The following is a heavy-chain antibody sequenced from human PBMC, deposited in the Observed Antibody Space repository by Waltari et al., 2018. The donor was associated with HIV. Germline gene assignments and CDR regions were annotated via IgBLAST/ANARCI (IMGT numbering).Heavy chain of an antibody. V-gene: IGHV1-2*02. J-gene: IGHJ5*02. CDR3: ARVFRGTVNYFDSRLGH. CDR1: GYTFSDYY. D-gene: IGHD3-22*01. CDR2: INPNSGGT. Sequence: QVQLVQSGAEVKKPGASVKVSCTASGYTFSDYYMPWVRQAPGQGLEWMGWINPNSGGTRYAEKFQGRVTMTRYTSISTAYMELSRLRFDDTAVYYCARVFRGTVNYFDSRLGHWGQGTLVTVSS.